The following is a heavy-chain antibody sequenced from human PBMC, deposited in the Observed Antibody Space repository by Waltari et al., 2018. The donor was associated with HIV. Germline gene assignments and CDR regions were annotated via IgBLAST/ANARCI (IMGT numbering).Heavy chain of an antibody. V-gene: IGHV3-73*01. D-gene: IGHD3-10*01. CDR3: TRQNVAPYDPGENWYFDL. J-gene: IGHJ2*01. CDR2: IRSKANSYAT. Sequence: EVQLVESGGGLVQPGVSLKLSCAASGFTFSGSAMHWVRQASGKGLEWVGRIRSKANSYATAYAASVKGRFSISRDDSKNTAYLQMNSLKTEDTAVYYCTRQNVAPYDPGENWYFDLWGRGTLVTVSS. CDR1: GFTFSGSA.